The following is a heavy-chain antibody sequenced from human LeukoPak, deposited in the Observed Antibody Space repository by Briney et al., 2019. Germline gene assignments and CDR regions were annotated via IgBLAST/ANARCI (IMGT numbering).Heavy chain of an antibody. CDR1: GFSVNSNY. J-gene: IGHJ3*02. Sequence: PGGSLRLSCAASGFSVNSNYMSWVRQAPRKGLEWVSVIYSSGSTYYADSVKGRFTISRDNSKNTRYLQMNSLRAEDTAVYYCASTDGFHIWGQGTMVTVSS. CDR2: IYSSGST. V-gene: IGHV3-53*01. CDR3: ASTDGFHI.